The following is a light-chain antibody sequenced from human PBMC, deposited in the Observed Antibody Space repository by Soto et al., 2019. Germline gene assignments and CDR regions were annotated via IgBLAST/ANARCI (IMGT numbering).Light chain of an antibody. Sequence: EIVLTQSPATLSLSPGERATLSCRASQSVYNYLAWYQQKPGQAPRLLIYGASNRATGIPARFSGSGSGTDFTFTFSSLEPEDFAVYYCQQRSNWPRTFGQGTKLEIK. CDR2: GAS. CDR1: QSVYNY. CDR3: QQRSNWPRT. J-gene: IGKJ2*01. V-gene: IGKV3-11*01.